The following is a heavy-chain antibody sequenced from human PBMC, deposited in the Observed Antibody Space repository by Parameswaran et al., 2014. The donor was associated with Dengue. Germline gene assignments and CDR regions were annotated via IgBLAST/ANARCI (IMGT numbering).Heavy chain of an antibody. CDR3: AIMPVASYHFHLDV. V-gene: IGHV3-48*03. CDR2: ISTTSNTI. Sequence: VRQMPGKGLEWVSYISTTSNTIYYADSVEGRFTISRDNGKNSLYLQMNSLRAEDTAVYYCAIMPVASYHFHLDVWGQGTTVTVSS. D-gene: IGHD5-12*01. J-gene: IGHJ6*02.